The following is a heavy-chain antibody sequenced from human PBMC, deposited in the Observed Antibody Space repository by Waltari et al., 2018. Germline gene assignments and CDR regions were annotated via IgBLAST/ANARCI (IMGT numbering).Heavy chain of an antibody. CDR1: GFTFSSYS. CDR3: ARGGTTVTTWFDY. CDR2: ISSSSSTI. V-gene: IGHV3-48*04. D-gene: IGHD4-17*01. J-gene: IGHJ4*02. Sequence: EVQLVESGGGLVQPGGSLRLSCAPSGFTFSSYSMNWVRQAPGKGLEWVSYISSSSSTIYYADSVKGRFTISRDNAKNSLYLQMNSLRAEDTAVYYCARGGTTVTTWFDYWGQGTLVTVSS.